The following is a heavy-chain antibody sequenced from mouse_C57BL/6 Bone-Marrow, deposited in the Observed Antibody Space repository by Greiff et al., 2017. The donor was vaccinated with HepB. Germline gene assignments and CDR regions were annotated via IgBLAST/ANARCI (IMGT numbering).Heavy chain of an antibody. CDR1: GFTFSDYY. CDR2: ISNGGGST. Sequence: EVQVVESGGGLVQPGGSLKLSCAASGFTFSDYYMYWVRQTPEKRLEWVAYISNGGGSTYYPDTVKGRFTISRDNAKNTLYLQMSRLKSEDTAMYYCARQDWECGSHYYAMDYWGQGTSVTVSS. D-gene: IGHD4-1*01. CDR3: ARQDWECGSHYYAMDY. J-gene: IGHJ4*01. V-gene: IGHV5-12*01.